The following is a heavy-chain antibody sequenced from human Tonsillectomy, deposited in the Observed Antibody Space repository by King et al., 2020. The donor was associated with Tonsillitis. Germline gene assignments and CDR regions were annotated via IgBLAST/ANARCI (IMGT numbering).Heavy chain of an antibody. V-gene: IGHV1-69*01. Sequence: VQLVESGAEVKKPGSSVKVSCTVSGDSFSSYTINWVRQAPGQGLEWVGGITPDSRTADYAQKFQARVTITADEPTRTAYIEVTSLRSDDTAIYYCSRDMNRRPPLIEPWGQGTLVIVSS. CDR3: SRDMNRRPPLIEP. CDR1: GDSFSSYT. CDR2: ITPDSRTA. D-gene: IGHD2/OR15-2a*01. J-gene: IGHJ5*02.